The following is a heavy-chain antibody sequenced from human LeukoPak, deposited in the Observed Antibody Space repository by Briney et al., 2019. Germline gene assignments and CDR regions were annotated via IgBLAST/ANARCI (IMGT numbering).Heavy chain of an antibody. CDR1: GFTFSNAW. CDR3: ARDPDYGGDGAFFDY. CDR2: IKSKTDGGTT. Sequence: GGSLRLSCAASGFTFSNAWMSWVRQAPGKGLEWVGRIKSKTDGGTTDYAAPVKGRFTISRDDSKNTLYLQMNSLRAEDTALYYCARDPDYGGDGAFFDYWGQGALVTVSS. D-gene: IGHD4-23*01. V-gene: IGHV3-15*05. J-gene: IGHJ4*02.